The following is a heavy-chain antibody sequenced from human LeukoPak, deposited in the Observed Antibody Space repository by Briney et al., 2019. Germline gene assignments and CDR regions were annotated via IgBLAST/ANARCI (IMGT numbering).Heavy chain of an antibody. CDR2: ISGSGGST. J-gene: IGHJ4*02. V-gene: IGHV3-23*01. D-gene: IGHD4-17*01. Sequence: PGGSLRLSCAASGFAFSSYAMSWVRQAPGKGLEWVSTISGSGGSTYYADSVKGRFTISRDNSMHTLYLQMNSLRAEDTAVYYCARVSEYGDYHFDSRGQGTLVTVSS. CDR1: GFAFSSYA. CDR3: ARVSEYGDYHFDS.